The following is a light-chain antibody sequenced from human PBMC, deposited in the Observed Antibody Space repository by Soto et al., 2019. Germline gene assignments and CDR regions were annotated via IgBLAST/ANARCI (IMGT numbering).Light chain of an antibody. V-gene: IGLV2-14*01. CDR1: SSDVGGYNY. CDR3: GSYTGITTLYV. CDR2: DVS. J-gene: IGLJ1*01. Sequence: QSALTQPASVSGSPGQSITISCTGTSSDVGGYNYVSWYQQHPDKAPKLVIYDVSNRPSGVSNRFSGSKSGNTASLTISGLQAEDEADYYCGSYTGITTLYVFGAGTKLTVL.